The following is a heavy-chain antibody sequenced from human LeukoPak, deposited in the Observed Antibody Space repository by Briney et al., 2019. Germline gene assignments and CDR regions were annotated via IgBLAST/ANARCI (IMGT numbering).Heavy chain of an antibody. CDR3: AISSYYYDSSGNSD. J-gene: IGHJ1*01. CDR2: ISPSGGIT. Sequence: RPGGSLRLSCAASGFTFSSHGMNWVRQAPGKGLEGVSGISPSGGITYYTDSVKGRFTISRDNSKNTVSLQMNSLRAEDTAVYYCAISSYYYDSSGNSDWGQGTLVTVSS. CDR1: GFTFSSHG. V-gene: IGHV3-23*01. D-gene: IGHD3-22*01.